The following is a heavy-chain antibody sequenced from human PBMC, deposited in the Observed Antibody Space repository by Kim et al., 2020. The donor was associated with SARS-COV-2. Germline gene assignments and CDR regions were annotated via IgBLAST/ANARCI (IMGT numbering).Heavy chain of an antibody. CDR1: GGSISSGGYS. Sequence: SETLSLTCAVSGGSISSGGYSWSWIRQPPGKGLEWIGYIYHSGSTYYNPSLKSRVTISVDRSKNQFSLKLSSVTAADTAVYYCARDRGGIYPHFDYWGQGTLVTVSS. J-gene: IGHJ4*02. CDR2: IYHSGST. V-gene: IGHV4-30-2*01. CDR3: ARDRGGIYPHFDY. D-gene: IGHD1-26*01.